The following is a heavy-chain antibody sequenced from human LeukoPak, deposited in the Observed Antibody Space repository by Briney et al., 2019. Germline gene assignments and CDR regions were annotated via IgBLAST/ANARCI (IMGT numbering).Heavy chain of an antibody. D-gene: IGHD6-19*01. CDR2: IKQDGSKK. CDR1: GFPFSSYW. J-gene: IGHJ4*02. V-gene: IGHV3-7*03. CDR3: AKGRGVEVAGNAFFDY. Sequence: SGGSLRLSCVASGFPFSSYWMTWVRQAPGKGLEWVANIKQDGSKKSYVDSVKGRFTISRDNAKNSLHLQMNSLRAEDTAFYFCAKGRGVEVAGNAFFDYWGQGTLVTVSS.